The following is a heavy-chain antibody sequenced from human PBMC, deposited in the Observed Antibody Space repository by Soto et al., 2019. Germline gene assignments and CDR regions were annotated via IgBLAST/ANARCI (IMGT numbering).Heavy chain of an antibody. D-gene: IGHD3-10*01. CDR3: AKATPIWFGELLSPYYYYYGMDV. J-gene: IGHJ6*02. CDR2: ISYDGSNK. V-gene: IGHV3-30*18. Sequence: QVQLVESGGGVVQPGRSLRLSCAASGFTFSSYGMHWVRQAPGKGLEWVAVISYDGSNKYYADSVKGRFTISRDNSKNPLYLQMNSLRAEDTAVYYCAKATPIWFGELLSPYYYYYGMDVWGQGTTVTVSS. CDR1: GFTFSSYG.